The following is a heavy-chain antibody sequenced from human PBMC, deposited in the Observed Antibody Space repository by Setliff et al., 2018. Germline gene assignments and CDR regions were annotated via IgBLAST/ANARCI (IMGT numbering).Heavy chain of an antibody. D-gene: IGHD3-10*01. Sequence: PGGSLRLSCVASGFAFSGYYMSWVRQAQGGGLEWLASINPHASEKYYADSVKGRFTISRDNAKNSLSLQMNSLRTEDTAVYYCVGAGTYSYWGQGTLVTVSS. CDR2: INPHASEK. CDR3: VGAGTYSY. CDR1: GFAFSGYY. J-gene: IGHJ4*02. V-gene: IGHV3-7*01.